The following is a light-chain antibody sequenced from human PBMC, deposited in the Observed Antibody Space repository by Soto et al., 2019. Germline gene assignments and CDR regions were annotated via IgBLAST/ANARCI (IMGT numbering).Light chain of an antibody. V-gene: IGLV1-44*01. CDR1: SSNIGSNT. J-gene: IGLJ3*02. CDR3: AAWDDSLNGVV. Sequence: QSVLTQPPSASGTPGQRVTISCSGSSSNIGSNTVNWYQQLPGTAPKLLIHSNNQRPSGVPDRFSGSKSGTSASLAISGLPAGDEADYYCAAWDDSLNGVVFGGGTKLTVL. CDR2: SNN.